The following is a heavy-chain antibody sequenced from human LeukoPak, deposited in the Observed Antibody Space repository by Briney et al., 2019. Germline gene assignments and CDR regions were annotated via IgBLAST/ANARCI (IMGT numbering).Heavy chain of an antibody. V-gene: IGHV1-18*01. CDR1: GYTFTSYG. D-gene: IGHD1-14*01. CDR2: ISAYNGNT. J-gene: IGHJ3*02. Sequence: ASVKVSCKASGYTFTSYGISWVRQAPGQGLEWMGWISAYNGNTNYAQKLQGRVTMTTDTSTSTAYMELRSLRSDDTAVYYCARDNRNHGLHLSIDAFDIWGQGTMVTVSS. CDR3: ARDNRNHGLHLSIDAFDI.